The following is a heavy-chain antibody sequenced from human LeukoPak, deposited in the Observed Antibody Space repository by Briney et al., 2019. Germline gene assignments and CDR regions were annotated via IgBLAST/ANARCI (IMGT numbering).Heavy chain of an antibody. Sequence: PGESLKISCKGSGYSFTSYWIGWVRQMPGKGLEWMGIIYPGDSDTRYSPSFQGQVTISADKSISTAYLQFSSLKASDTAMYYCARLPYCGGDCYPNWFDPWGQGTLVTVSS. J-gene: IGHJ5*02. CDR3: ARLPYCGGDCYPNWFDP. CDR1: GYSFTSYW. D-gene: IGHD2-21*02. V-gene: IGHV5-51*01. CDR2: IYPGDSDT.